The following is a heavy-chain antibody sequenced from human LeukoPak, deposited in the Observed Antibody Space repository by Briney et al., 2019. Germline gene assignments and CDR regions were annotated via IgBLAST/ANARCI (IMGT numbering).Heavy chain of an antibody. V-gene: IGHV3-66*01. J-gene: IGHJ4*02. CDR2: LYADGKT. CDR1: GVTASGNY. D-gene: IGHD4-17*01. CDR3: TYGDYPLTY. Sequence: GGSLTLSCAASGVTASGNYWHWVRQTPAKGLEWISTLYADGKTLYADFVKGRFTFSRDSSKSTLHLQMNSLRAADTAIYFCTYGDYPLTYWGQGTLVSVSS.